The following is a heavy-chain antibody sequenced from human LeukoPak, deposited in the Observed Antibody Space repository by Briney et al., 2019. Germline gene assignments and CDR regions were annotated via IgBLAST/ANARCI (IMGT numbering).Heavy chain of an antibody. Sequence: KPSETLSLTCTVSGGSISSSNYYWAWIRQPPGKGLEWIATIYYTGNTYYTPSLNSRVTISVDTSKNQFSLKLSSVTAADTAVHYCARLPSTSPRSKTKKMNYYYMDVWGKGTTVTVSS. D-gene: IGHD2-2*01. J-gene: IGHJ6*03. CDR3: ARLPSTSPRSKTKKMNYYYMDV. V-gene: IGHV4-39*01. CDR2: IYYTGNT. CDR1: GGSISSSNYY.